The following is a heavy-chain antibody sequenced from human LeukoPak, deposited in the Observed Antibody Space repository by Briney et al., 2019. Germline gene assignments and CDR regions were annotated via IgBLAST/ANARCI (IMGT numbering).Heavy chain of an antibody. V-gene: IGHV4-59*01. Sequence: SETLSLTCTVSSGSINNYYWSWIRQPPGKGLEWIGYIYYSGSTNYNPSLKSRVTISVDASKNQFSLKLSSVTAADTAVYYCARGDEFGELLFRAFDIWGQGTMVTVSS. CDR3: ARGDEFGELLFRAFDI. CDR1: SGSINNYY. CDR2: IYYSGST. J-gene: IGHJ3*02. D-gene: IGHD3-10*01.